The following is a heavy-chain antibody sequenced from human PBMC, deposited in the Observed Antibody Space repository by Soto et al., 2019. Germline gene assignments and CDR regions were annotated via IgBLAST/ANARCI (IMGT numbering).Heavy chain of an antibody. CDR1: GYTFTSYG. V-gene: IGHV1-18*01. Sequence: ASVKVSCKASGYTFTSYGISWVRQAPGQGLEWMGWISAYNGNTNYAQKLQGRVTMTTDTSTSTAYMELRSLRSDDTAVYYCARSVPDIVVVPAADWGQGTLVTVPQ. D-gene: IGHD2-2*01. CDR2: ISAYNGNT. CDR3: ARSVPDIVVVPAAD. J-gene: IGHJ4*02.